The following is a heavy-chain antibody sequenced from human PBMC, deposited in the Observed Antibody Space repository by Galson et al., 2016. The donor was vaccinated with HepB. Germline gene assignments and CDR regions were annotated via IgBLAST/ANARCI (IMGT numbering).Heavy chain of an antibody. V-gene: IGHV3-7*01. CDR1: GFTFNSYW. CDR3: ARDSSSGLRTFDV. Sequence: SLRLPCAVSGFTFNSYWMSWVRQAPGKGLEWVANMNQDGSEKYYVDSVKGRFTISRDNAKNSLYLQMDSLRAEDTAVYYCARDSSSGLRTFDVWGQGRMVTVSS. CDR2: MNQDGSEK. D-gene: IGHD4-17*01. J-gene: IGHJ3*01.